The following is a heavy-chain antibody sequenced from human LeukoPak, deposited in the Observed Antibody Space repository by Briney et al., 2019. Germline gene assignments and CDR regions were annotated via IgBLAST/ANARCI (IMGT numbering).Heavy chain of an antibody. CDR2: IIPIFGTA. Sequence: SVKVSCKASGGTFSSYAISWARQAPGQGLEWMGGIIPIFGTANYAQKFQGRVTITTDESTSTAYMELSSLRSEDTAVYYCARSGEYYDSSGYDFLWGQGTLVTVSS. J-gene: IGHJ4*02. D-gene: IGHD3-22*01. V-gene: IGHV1-69*05. CDR1: GGTFSSYA. CDR3: ARSGEYYDSSGYDFL.